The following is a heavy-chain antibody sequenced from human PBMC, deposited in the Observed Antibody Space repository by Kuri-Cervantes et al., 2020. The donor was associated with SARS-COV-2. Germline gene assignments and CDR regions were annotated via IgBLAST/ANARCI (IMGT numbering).Heavy chain of an antibody. Sequence: ASVKVSCKASGYTFTSYGISWVRQAPGQGLEWMGWISAYNGSTNYAQKLQGRVTMTTDTSTSTAYMELRSLRSDDTAMYYCASRDSSGYYYGSWGQGTMVTVSS. J-gene: IGHJ3*01. CDR2: ISAYNGST. CDR3: ASRDSSGYYYGS. V-gene: IGHV1-18*01. D-gene: IGHD3-22*01. CDR1: GYTFTSYG.